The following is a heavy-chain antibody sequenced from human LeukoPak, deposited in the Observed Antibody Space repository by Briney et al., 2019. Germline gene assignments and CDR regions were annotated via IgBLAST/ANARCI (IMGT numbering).Heavy chain of an antibody. V-gene: IGHV1-2*06. CDR1: GYTFTGYY. CDR3: ARSGMVNYYGSTWDY. J-gene: IGHJ4*02. D-gene: IGHD3-10*01. Sequence: ASVKVSCKASGYTFTGYYMHWVRQAPGQGLEWMGRINPNSGGTNYAQKFQGRATMTRDTSISTVYMELSRLRSDDTAVYYCARSGMVNYYGSTWDYWGQGTLVTVSS. CDR2: INPNSGGT.